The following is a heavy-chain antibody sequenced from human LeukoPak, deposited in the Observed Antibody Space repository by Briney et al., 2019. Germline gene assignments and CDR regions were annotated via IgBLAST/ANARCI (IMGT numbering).Heavy chain of an antibody. V-gene: IGHV3-33*06. CDR3: AKDGGYYDFWSGYKTMYYFDY. J-gene: IGHJ4*02. CDR2: IWYDGSNK. CDR1: GFTFSSYG. D-gene: IGHD3-3*01. Sequence: GRSLRLSCAAFGFTFSSYGMHWVRQAPGKGLEWVAVIWYDGSNKYYADSVKGRFTISRDNSKNTLYLQMNSLRAEDTAVYYCAKDGGYYDFWSGYKTMYYFDYWGQGTLVTVSS.